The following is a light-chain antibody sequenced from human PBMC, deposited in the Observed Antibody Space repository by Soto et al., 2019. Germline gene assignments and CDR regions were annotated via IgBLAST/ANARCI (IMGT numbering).Light chain of an antibody. V-gene: IGKV3-15*01. Sequence: EIVMTQSPATLSVSPGERATLSCRASQSVSSSLSWYQQKPGHAPRLLMYGASTSTTVIPPRFCGGGSGTAFTLTTSSLLYEDFAVYYCHQHNNWPPWTFGQGTKVEIK. CDR3: HQHNNWPPWT. CDR2: GAS. CDR1: QSVSSS. J-gene: IGKJ1*01.